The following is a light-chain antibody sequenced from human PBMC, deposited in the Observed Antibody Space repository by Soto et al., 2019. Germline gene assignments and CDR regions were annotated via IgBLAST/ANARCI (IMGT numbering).Light chain of an antibody. Sequence: QSALTQPRSVSGSPGQSVTISCTGTSSDVGGYNYVSWYQQHPGKAPKLMIYDVSGRPSGVPDRFSGSKSGNTASLTISGLQAEDEADYYCCSYAGSYTFVLFGGGTKLTVL. V-gene: IGLV2-11*01. J-gene: IGLJ2*01. CDR1: SSDVGGYNY. CDR3: CSYAGSYTFVL. CDR2: DVS.